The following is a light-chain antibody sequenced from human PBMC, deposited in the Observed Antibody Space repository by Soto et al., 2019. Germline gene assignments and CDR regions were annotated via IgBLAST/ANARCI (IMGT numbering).Light chain of an antibody. Sequence: DIQMTQSPSSLSASVEDRVTITCRASQSISSYLNWYQQKPGKAPKLLIYAASSLQSGVPSRFSGSGSGTDFTLTISSLQPEDFATYYCQQSYSTPKTFAGGTKVEIK. CDR2: AAS. CDR1: QSISSY. V-gene: IGKV1-39*01. J-gene: IGKJ4*01. CDR3: QQSYSTPKT.